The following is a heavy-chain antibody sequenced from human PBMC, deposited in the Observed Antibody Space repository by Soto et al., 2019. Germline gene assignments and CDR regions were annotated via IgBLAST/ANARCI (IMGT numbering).Heavy chain of an antibody. D-gene: IGHD3-16*01. CDR3: AKEQRVMFGGVMENDH. Sequence: SVKGRFTISRDNSKNALYLQLNSLTDEDTAMYYCAKEQRVMFGGVMENDHWGQGIPVTVSA. J-gene: IGHJ4*02. V-gene: IGHV3-30*02.